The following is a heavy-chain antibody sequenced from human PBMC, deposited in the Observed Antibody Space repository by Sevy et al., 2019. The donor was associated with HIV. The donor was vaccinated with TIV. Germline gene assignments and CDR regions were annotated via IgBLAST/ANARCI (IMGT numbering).Heavy chain of an antibody. V-gene: IGHV1-69*06. J-gene: IGHJ4*02. D-gene: IGHD3-22*01. CDR1: GGTFSNYA. CDR3: ARDIRHYYDSSGYYSFFDY. CDR2: IIPIFGTA. Sequence: ASVKVSCKASGGTFSNYAISWVRQAPGQGLEWMGGIIPIFGTANYAQKFQGRVTITADKSTSTAYMELSSLRSEDTAVYYSARDIRHYYDSSGYYSFFDYWGQGTLVTVSS.